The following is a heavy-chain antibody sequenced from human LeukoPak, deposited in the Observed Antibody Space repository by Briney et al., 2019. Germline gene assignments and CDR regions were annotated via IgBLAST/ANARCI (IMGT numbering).Heavy chain of an antibody. J-gene: IGHJ4*02. V-gene: IGHV3-33*06. CDR3: AKDAQRGFDYSNSLEY. CDR1: GFTFNHFG. CDR2: IWSDGSNK. Sequence: GGSLRLSCAASGFTFNHFGMHWVRQAPGKGLEWVAVIWSDGSNKFYADSVRGRFTISRDDSRKTVYLQMDRMTAEDTAIYYRAKDAQRGFDYSNSLEYWGQGALVTVSS. D-gene: IGHD4-11*01.